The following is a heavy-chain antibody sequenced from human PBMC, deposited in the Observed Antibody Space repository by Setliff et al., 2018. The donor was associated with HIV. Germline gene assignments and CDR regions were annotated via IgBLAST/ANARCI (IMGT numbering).Heavy chain of an antibody. Sequence: SETLSLTCTVSGGSISSYYWSWIRQPPGKGLEWIGYIYYSGNTNYNPSLKSRVTISVDTSKNQFSLKLSSVTAADTAVYYCARVGVDVVRHYYYYMDVWGKGTTVTVSS. CDR2: IYYSGNT. D-gene: IGHD3-10*01. J-gene: IGHJ6*03. CDR1: GGSISSYY. V-gene: IGHV4-59*01. CDR3: ARVGVDVVRHYYYYMDV.